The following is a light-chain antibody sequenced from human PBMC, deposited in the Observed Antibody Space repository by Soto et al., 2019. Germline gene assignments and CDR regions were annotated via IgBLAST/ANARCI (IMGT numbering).Light chain of an antibody. Sequence: EIVLTQSPGTLSLSPGERATLSCGASQSVDSNFLAWYQQKPGQAPRLLIYGASNRATGIPDRFSGSGSGTDFTLTISRLEPEDFAVYYCQQYSSSRTFGQGTKVDIK. CDR2: GAS. CDR3: QQYSSSRT. V-gene: IGKV3-20*01. J-gene: IGKJ1*01. CDR1: QSVDSNF.